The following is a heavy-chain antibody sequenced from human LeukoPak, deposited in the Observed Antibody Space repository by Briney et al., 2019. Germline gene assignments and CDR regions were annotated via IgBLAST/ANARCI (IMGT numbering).Heavy chain of an antibody. CDR3: AKDGLAYCGGDCLWDYYYYMDV. CDR1: GFTFSSYG. D-gene: IGHD2-21*01. Sequence: GGSLRLSCAASGFTFSSYGMHWVRQAPGKGLEWVAVIWYGGSNEYYADSVKGRFTISRDNSKNTLYLQMNSLRAEDTAVYYCAKDGLAYCGGDCLWDYYYYMDVWGKGTTVTVSS. CDR2: IWYGGSNE. J-gene: IGHJ6*03. V-gene: IGHV3-30*02.